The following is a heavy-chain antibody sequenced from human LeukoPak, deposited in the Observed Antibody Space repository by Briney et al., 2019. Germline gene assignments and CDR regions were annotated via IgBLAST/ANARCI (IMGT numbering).Heavy chain of an antibody. CDR1: GFTFDDYA. J-gene: IGHJ4*02. Sequence: GGSLRLSRATSGFTFDDYAMHWVRQAPGKGLEWVSGISWNSGLIGYADSVKGRFTISRDNAENSLYLQMNSLRAEDTALYYCAKEADYHGELLYYYFDYWGQGTLVTVSS. V-gene: IGHV3-9*01. D-gene: IGHD3-10*01. CDR3: AKEADYHGELLYYYFDY. CDR2: ISWNSGLI.